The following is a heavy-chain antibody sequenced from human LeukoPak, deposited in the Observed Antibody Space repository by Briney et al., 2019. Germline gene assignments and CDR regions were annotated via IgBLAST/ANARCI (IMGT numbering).Heavy chain of an antibody. J-gene: IGHJ5*02. V-gene: IGHV3-66*02. Sequence: GGSLRLSCAASGFTVSSNYMSWVRQAPGKGLEWVSVIYSGGSTYYADSVKGRFTISRDNSKNTLYLQMNSLRAEDTAVYYCANHYDFWSGYSNGFDPWGQGTLVTVSS. CDR1: GFTVSSNY. CDR2: IYSGGST. CDR3: ANHYDFWSGYSNGFDP. D-gene: IGHD3-3*01.